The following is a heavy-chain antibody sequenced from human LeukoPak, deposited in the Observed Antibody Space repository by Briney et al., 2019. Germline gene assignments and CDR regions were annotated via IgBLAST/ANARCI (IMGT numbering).Heavy chain of an antibody. CDR3: ALKRYCTITICYGFET. CDR1: GFTFSSYA. CDR2: ISGSGGST. D-gene: IGHD2-2*01. Sequence: PGGSLRLSCAASGFTFSSYAMSWVRQAPGKGLEWVSAISGSGGSTYYADSVKGRFTISRDNSKNTLYLQMNSLRAEDTAVYYCALKRYCTITICYGFETWGQGTLVTVSS. V-gene: IGHV3-23*01. J-gene: IGHJ4*02.